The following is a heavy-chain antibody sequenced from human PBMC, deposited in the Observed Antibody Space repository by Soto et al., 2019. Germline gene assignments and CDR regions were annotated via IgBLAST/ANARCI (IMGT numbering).Heavy chain of an antibody. Sequence: SETLSLTCAVYGGSFSGYYWSWIRQPPGKGLEWIGEINHSGSTNYNPSLKSRVTISVDTSKNQFSLKLSSVTAADTAVYYCARGPRKYSGYKVDYWGQGTLVTVSS. CDR3: ARGPRKYSGYKVDY. D-gene: IGHD5-12*01. CDR1: GGSFSGYY. J-gene: IGHJ4*02. CDR2: INHSGST. V-gene: IGHV4-34*01.